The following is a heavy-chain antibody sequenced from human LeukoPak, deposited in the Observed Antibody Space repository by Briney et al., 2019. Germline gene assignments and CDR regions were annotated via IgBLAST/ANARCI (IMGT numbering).Heavy chain of an antibody. CDR3: ARDPSGRGMDV. D-gene: IGHD6-19*01. CDR2: IGVAGDT. CDR1: GFTFSNYD. Sequence: GGSLRLSCAASGFTFSNYDMQWVRQTIGKGLEWVSAIGVAGDTHYADSVKGRFTVSREDAKNSLYLQMNSLRAGDTAVYYCARDPSGRGMDVWGQGTTVTVFS. V-gene: IGHV3-13*01. J-gene: IGHJ6*02.